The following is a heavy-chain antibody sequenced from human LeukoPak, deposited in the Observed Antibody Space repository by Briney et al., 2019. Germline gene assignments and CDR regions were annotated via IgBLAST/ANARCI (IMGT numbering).Heavy chain of an antibody. CDR2: ISSNGGST. J-gene: IGHJ4*02. CDR3: ASGAEYYDSSGYDTPFDY. V-gene: IGHV3-64*01. CDR1: GFTFSSYA. D-gene: IGHD3-22*01. Sequence: GGSLRLSCAASGFTFSSYAMHWVRQAPGKGLEYVSAISSNGGSTYYANSVKGRFTISRDNSKNTLYLQMGSLRAEDMAVYYCASGAEYYDSSGYDTPFDYWGQGTLVTVSS.